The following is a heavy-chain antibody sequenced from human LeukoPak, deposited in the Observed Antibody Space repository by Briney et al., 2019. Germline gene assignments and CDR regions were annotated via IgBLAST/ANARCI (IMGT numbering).Heavy chain of an antibody. J-gene: IGHJ4*02. D-gene: IGHD3-3*01. CDR1: GGSFRGYY. Sequence: SETLSLTXAVYGGSFRGYYWSWIRQPPGKGLEWIGEINHSGSTNYNPSLKSRVTITVDTSKNQFSLKLSSVTAADTAVYYCARSGYYDFWSVSYWGQGTLVIVSS. CDR2: INHSGST. V-gene: IGHV4-34*01. CDR3: ARSGYYDFWSVSY.